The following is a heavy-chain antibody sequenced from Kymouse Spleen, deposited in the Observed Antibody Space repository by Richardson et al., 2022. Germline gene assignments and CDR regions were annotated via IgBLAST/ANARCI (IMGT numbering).Heavy chain of an antibody. CDR3: ARDRIAAAATTLYYYYYGMDV. Sequence: QVQLQESGPGLVKPSGTLSLTCAVSGGSISSSNWWSWVRQPPGKGLEWIGEIYHSGSTNYNPSLKSRVTISVDKSKNQFSLKLSSVTAADTAVYYCARDRIAAAATTLYYYYYGMDVWGQGTTVTVSS. CDR1: GGSISSSNW. CDR2: IYHSGST. D-gene: IGHD6-13*01. J-gene: IGHJ6*02. V-gene: IGHV4-4*02.